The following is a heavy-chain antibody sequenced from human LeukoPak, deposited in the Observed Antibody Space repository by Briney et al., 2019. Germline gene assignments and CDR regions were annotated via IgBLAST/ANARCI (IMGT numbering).Heavy chain of an antibody. V-gene: IGHV3-33*01. Sequence: GGSLRLSCAASGFTFSDYGIHWVRQAPGKGLEWVAVICSDGSNKYYADSVKARFTISRDNSKKTLYLQMNSLRVENTAVYYCVRASGSFDYWGQGTLVTVSS. CDR3: VRASGSFDY. CDR1: GFTFSDYG. D-gene: IGHD3-10*01. J-gene: IGHJ4*02. CDR2: ICSDGSNK.